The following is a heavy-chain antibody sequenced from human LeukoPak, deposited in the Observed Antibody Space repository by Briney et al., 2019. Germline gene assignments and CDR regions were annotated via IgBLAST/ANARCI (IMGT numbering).Heavy chain of an antibody. CDR2: MNPNSGNT. V-gene: IGHV1-8*01. CDR3: ARGGIQKLLRFLEWPPAYYGMDV. D-gene: IGHD3-3*01. Sequence: ASVNVSCKASGYTFTSYDINWVRQAAGQGLEWMGWMNPNSGNTVYAQKFQGRVTMTRNTSISTAYMELSSLRSEDTAVYYCARGGIQKLLRFLEWPPAYYGMDVWGQGTTVTVSS. CDR1: GYTFTSYD. J-gene: IGHJ6*02.